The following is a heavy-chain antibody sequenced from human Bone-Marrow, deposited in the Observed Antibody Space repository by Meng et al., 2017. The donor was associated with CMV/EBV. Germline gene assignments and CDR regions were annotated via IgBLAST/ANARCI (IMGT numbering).Heavy chain of an antibody. Sequence: KVSCKASGYTFTGYYMHWVRQAPGQGLEWMGHINPGNSDTRYIPYFQGQVTIAIDKSISTAYLQWSSLRSADTAMYYCARQAEKTAMLGGEGMGDWGQGPTVTVSS. CDR1: GYTFTGYY. D-gene: IGHD5-18*01. J-gene: IGHJ6*02. CDR3: ARQAEKTAMLGGEGMGD. V-gene: IGHV5-51*01. CDR2: INPGNSDT.